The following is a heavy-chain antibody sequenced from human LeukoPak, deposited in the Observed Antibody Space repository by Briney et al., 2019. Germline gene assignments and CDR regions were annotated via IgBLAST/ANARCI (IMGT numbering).Heavy chain of an antibody. J-gene: IGHJ5*02. D-gene: IGHD2-15*01. CDR1: GFIFSSYW. CDR2: INQDGTEK. V-gene: IGHV3-7*01. CDR3: ASDPGYCSAGSCYGP. Sequence: GGSLRLSCAASGFIFSSYWMSWVRQAPGKGLEWVANINQDGTEKYYVDSVKGRFTISRDNAKNSLYLQMSSLRAEDTAVYYCASDPGYCSAGSCYGPWGQGALVTVSS.